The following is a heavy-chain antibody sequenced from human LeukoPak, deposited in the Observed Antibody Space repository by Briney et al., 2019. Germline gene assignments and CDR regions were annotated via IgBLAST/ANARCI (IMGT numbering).Heavy chain of an antibody. D-gene: IGHD2/OR15-2a*01. V-gene: IGHV3-30-3*01. J-gene: IGHJ6*02. CDR3: AKDENPRDYNYSGMDV. CDR1: GFTFSGFTFSSYA. Sequence: PGRSLRLSCAASGFTFSGFTFSSYAIHWVRQAPGKGQEGVAFVSNDDSIKYYAESLKGRLTISRDNSKNTLYLQMNDLRHEDTAVYYCAKDENPRDYNYSGMDVWGQGTTVTVSS. CDR2: VSNDDSIK.